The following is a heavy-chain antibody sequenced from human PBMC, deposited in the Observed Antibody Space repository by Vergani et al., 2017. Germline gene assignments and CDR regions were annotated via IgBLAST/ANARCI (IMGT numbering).Heavy chain of an antibody. D-gene: IGHD4-17*01. Sequence: QVQLVETGGGVVQPGGSLRLYCATSGFSFNTYGAHWVRQAPGKGLEWVAFIGYDGRIKYNVDSVKGRFTISRDTSKKTLSLQMRSLRADDTAVYYCAKDGRENSDYGYLDCWGQGTLVTVSS. CDR3: AKDGRENSDYGYLDC. J-gene: IGHJ4*02. V-gene: IGHV3-30*02. CDR2: IGYDGRIK. CDR1: GFSFNTYG.